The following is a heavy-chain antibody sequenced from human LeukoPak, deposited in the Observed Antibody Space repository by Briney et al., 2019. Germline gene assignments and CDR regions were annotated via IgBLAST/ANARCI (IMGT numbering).Heavy chain of an antibody. V-gene: IGHV4-59*01. CDR1: GVSISTYY. CDR2: IYYSGNIYYSGNT. J-gene: IGHJ4*02. D-gene: IGHD6-19*01. CDR3: ARAGGGWSFDY. Sequence: SETLSLTCTVSGVSISTYYWSWIRQPPGKGLEWIGYIYYSGNIYYSGNTNYNPSLKSRVTISIDTSKNQFSLKLSSVTAADTAVYYCARAGGGWSFDYWGQGTLVTVSS.